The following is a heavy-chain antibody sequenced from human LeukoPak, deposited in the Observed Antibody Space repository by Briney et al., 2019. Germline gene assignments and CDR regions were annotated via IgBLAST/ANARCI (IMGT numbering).Heavy chain of an antibody. J-gene: IGHJ6*04. D-gene: IGHD4-23*01. CDR1: GFTFSGSA. V-gene: IGHV3-73*01. Sequence: PGGSLRLSCAASGFTFSGSAMHWVRQASGKGLEWVGRIRSKANSYATAYAASVKGRFTISRDDPKNTAYLQMNSLKTEDTAVYYCTRPRGNLDVWGKGTTVTVSS. CDR2: IRSKANSYAT. CDR3: TRPRGNLDV.